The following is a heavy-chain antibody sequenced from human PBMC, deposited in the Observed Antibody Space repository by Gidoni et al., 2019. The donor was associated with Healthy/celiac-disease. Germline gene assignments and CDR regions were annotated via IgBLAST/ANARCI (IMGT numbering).Heavy chain of an antibody. Sequence: EVQLLESGGGLVQPGGSLRLSCAASGFTFSSYAMSWVRQAPGKGLEWVSAISGSGGSTYYADSVKGRFTISRDNSKNTLYLQMNSLRAEDTAVYYCANLGWIPYYYDSSGYYSDYYYGMDVWGQGTTVTVSS. V-gene: IGHV3-23*01. CDR3: ANLGWIPYYYDSSGYYSDYYYGMDV. D-gene: IGHD3-22*01. CDR2: ISGSGGST. CDR1: GFTFSSYA. J-gene: IGHJ6*02.